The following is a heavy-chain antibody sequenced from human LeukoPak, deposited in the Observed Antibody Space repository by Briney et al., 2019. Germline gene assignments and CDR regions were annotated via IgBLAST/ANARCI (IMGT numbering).Heavy chain of an antibody. CDR1: GLPIGDFA. V-gene: IGHV3-43*02. CDR3: ARESGKFDY. Sequence: GGSLRLSCVAPGLPIGDFAMHWVRQAPGKGREWVSLISGDGVSTFYADSVKGRFSISRDNSKNSLSLEMNSLRTEDTAMYYCARESGKFDYWGQGTLVAVSS. J-gene: IGHJ4*02. CDR2: ISGDGVST.